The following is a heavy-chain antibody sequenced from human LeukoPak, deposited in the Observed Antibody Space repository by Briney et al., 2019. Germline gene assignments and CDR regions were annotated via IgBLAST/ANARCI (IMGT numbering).Heavy chain of an antibody. CDR3: ARDCGYDGYYYHGLDV. V-gene: IGHV4-4*02. CDR2: IHHSGNT. CDR1: GDSVSSTYW. J-gene: IGHJ6*04. D-gene: IGHD5-12*01. Sequence: LTCTXXGDSVSSTYWWTWGRQPPGKGREWXGXIHHSGNTNFNPSLKTRVTMSVDTSKNQFSLKLPSVTAADTAVYYCARDCGYDGYYYHGLDVWGEGTTVTVSS.